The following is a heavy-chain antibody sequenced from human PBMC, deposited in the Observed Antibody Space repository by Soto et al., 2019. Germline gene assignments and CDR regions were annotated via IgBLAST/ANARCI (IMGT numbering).Heavy chain of an antibody. V-gene: IGHV3-30*18. CDR1: GFTFSSYG. CDR2: ISYDGSNK. J-gene: IGHJ4*02. Sequence: GGSLRLSCAASGFTFSSYGMHWVRQAPGKGLEWVAVISYDGSNKYYADSVKGRFTISRDNSKNTLYLQMNSLRAEDTAVYYCAKDSSYFDYWGQGTLVTVSS. CDR3: AKDSSYFDY.